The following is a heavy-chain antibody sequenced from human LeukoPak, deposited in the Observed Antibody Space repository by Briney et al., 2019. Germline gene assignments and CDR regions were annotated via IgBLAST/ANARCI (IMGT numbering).Heavy chain of an antibody. CDR3: ARLSTMTTSFDY. Sequence: SETLSLTCTVSGYSISSGYYWSWIRQPAGKGLEWIGRIYTSGTTHYNPSLKSRVTMSVDTSKNQFSLKLSSVTAADTAVYYCARLSTMTTSFDYWGQGTLVTVSS. J-gene: IGHJ4*02. CDR2: IYTSGTT. D-gene: IGHD4-17*01. V-gene: IGHV4-4*07. CDR1: GYSISSGYY.